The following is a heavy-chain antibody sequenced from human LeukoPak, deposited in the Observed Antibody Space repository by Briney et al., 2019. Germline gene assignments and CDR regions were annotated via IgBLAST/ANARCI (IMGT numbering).Heavy chain of an antibody. CDR3: ARQVVIALNWFDP. CDR2: IYTSGSN. V-gene: IGHV4-61*02. J-gene: IGHJ5*02. Sequence: SQTLSLTCTVSGGSISSGSYYWSWIRQPAGKGLEWIGRIYTSGSNNYNPSLKSRVTISVDTSKNQFSLKLSSVTAADTAVYYCARQVVIALNWFDPWGQGTLVTVSS. CDR1: GGSISSGSYY. D-gene: IGHD2-21*01.